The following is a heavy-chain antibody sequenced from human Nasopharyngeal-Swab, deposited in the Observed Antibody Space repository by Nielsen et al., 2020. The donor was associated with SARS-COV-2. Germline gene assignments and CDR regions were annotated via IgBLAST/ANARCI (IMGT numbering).Heavy chain of an antibody. CDR1: GYTFTSYD. CDR2: MNPNSGNT. V-gene: IGHV1-8*01. Sequence: ASVKVSCKASGYTFTSYDINWVRQATGQGLERRGWMNPNSGNTGYAQKFQGRVTMTRNTSISTAYMELSSLRSEDTAGYYCARGPPTYSSSWSVGWFDPWGQGTLVTVSS. CDR3: ARGPPTYSSSWSVGWFDP. D-gene: IGHD6-13*01. J-gene: IGHJ5*02.